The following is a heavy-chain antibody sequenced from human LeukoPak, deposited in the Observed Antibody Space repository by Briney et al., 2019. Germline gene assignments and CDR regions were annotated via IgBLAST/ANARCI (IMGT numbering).Heavy chain of an antibody. V-gene: IGHV3-23*01. Sequence: GGSLRLSCAASGFTFRTYAMSWVRQAPGKGLEWVSGIRGSGDNAYYADSVKGRFTISRDNSKSTLYLQMNSLRADDTALYYCAIGHIDSEWLYFDSWGQGALVTVSS. D-gene: IGHD2-21*01. CDR1: GFTFRTYA. CDR3: AIGHIDSEWLYFDS. J-gene: IGHJ4*02. CDR2: IRGSGDNA.